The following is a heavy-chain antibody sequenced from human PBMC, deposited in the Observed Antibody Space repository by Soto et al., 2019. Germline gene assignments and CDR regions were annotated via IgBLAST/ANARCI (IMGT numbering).Heavy chain of an antibody. Sequence: SETLSLTCTVSGGSISSYYWSWIRQPPGKGLEWIGYIYYSGSTNYNPSLKSRVTISVDTSKNQFSLKLSSVTAADTAVYYCARQYYYGSGSYYPNWFDPWGQGTLVTVSS. CDR3: ARQYYYGSGSYYPNWFDP. V-gene: IGHV4-59*08. D-gene: IGHD3-10*01. CDR2: IYYSGST. CDR1: GGSISSYY. J-gene: IGHJ5*02.